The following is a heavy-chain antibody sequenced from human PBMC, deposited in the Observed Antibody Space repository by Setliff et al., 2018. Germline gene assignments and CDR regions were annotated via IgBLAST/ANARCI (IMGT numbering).Heavy chain of an antibody. CDR2: IQKSGGT. J-gene: IGHJ6*02. CDR3: ARLSWNGLRYYGLDV. Sequence: SETLSLTCNVSGVSISSYYWSWIRQPPGKGLESIGYIQKSGGTNYNPALKSRVTISVDTSTNQFSLKLRPVTAADTAVYYCARLSWNGLRYYGLDVWGQGTTVTV. CDR1: GVSISSYY. V-gene: IGHV4-59*01. D-gene: IGHD3-3*01.